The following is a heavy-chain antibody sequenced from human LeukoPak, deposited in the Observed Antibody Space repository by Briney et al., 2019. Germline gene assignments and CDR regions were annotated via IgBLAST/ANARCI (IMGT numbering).Heavy chain of an antibody. CDR3: AKGVGPLSPSGVAV. CDR2: VIGNGVST. V-gene: IGHV3-23*01. Sequence: PGGSLRLSCAASGFTFSNYAMSWVRQAPGKGLEWVSAVIGNGVSTYYADSVKGRFTISRDNSKNTLYLQMNSPRAQDTAVYYCAKGVGPLSPSGVAVWGQGTTVTVPS. J-gene: IGHJ6*02. CDR1: GFTFSNYA. D-gene: IGHD3-9*01.